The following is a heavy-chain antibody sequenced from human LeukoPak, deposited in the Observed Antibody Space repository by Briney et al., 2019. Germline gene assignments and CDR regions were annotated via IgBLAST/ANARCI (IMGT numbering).Heavy chain of an antibody. J-gene: IGHJ1*01. D-gene: IGHD6-6*01. CDR3: ARVRYSSSSGHFQH. CDR2: INHSGST. CDR1: GGSFSANY. V-gene: IGHV4-34*01. Sequence: SETLSLTCGVYGGSFSANYWSWIRQPPGKGLEWIGEINHSGSTKYNPSLKSRVTILVDTSKNQFSLNLSSVAAADTAVYYCARVRYSSSSGHFQHWGQGTLVTVSS.